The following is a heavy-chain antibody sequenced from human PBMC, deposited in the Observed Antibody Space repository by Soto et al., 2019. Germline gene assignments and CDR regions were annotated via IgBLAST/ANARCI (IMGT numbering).Heavy chain of an antibody. CDR3: ARGGRRITMVRGVINDAFDI. V-gene: IGHV4-31*03. CDR1: GGSISSGGYY. CDR2: IYYSGST. Sequence: PLSLTCTVSGGSISSGGYYWSWIRQHPGKGLEWIGYIYYSGSTYYNPSLKSRVTISVDTSKNQFSLKLSSVTAADTAVYYCARGGRRITMVRGVINDAFDIWGQGTMVTVSS. J-gene: IGHJ3*02. D-gene: IGHD3-10*01.